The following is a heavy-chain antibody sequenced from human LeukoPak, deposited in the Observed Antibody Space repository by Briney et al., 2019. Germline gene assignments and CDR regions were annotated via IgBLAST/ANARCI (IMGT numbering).Heavy chain of an antibody. D-gene: IGHD4-23*01. CDR2: INPNSGGT. Sequence: RASVKVSCKASGYTFTGYYMHWVRQAPGLGLEWMGWINPNSGGTNYAQRFQGRVTMTRDTSISTAYMELSRLRSDDTAVYYCATPTVGTSRFDGFDIWGQGTMVTVSP. CDR1: GYTFTGYY. V-gene: IGHV1-2*02. CDR3: ATPTVGTSRFDGFDI. J-gene: IGHJ3*02.